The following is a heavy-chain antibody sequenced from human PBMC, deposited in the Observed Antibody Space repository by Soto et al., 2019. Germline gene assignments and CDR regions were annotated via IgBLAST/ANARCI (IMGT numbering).Heavy chain of an antibody. Sequence: GSLRLSCAASGFTFSSYSMNWVRQAPGKGLVWVSSISSSSSYIYYADSVKGRFTISRDNAKNSLYLQMNSLRAEDTAVYYCARDLFLRSYYYYAMDVWGQGTTVTVSS. CDR1: GFTFSSYS. V-gene: IGHV3-21*01. D-gene: IGHD3-10*01. CDR3: ARDLFLRSYYYYAMDV. CDR2: ISSSSSYI. J-gene: IGHJ6*02.